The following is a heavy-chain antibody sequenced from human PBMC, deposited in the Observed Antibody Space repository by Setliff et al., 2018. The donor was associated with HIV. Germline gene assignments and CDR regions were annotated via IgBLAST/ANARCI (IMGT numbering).Heavy chain of an antibody. CDR2: IYHSGNT. CDR1: GDSISSDFY. V-gene: IGHV4-38-2*02. CDR3: ATDTGISWFYH. D-gene: IGHD4-4*01. Sequence: PSETLSLTCTVSGDSISSDFYWGWIRQPPGKGLEWIASIYHSGNTYYMPSLQSRVTISVDTSNNQFSLRMNSVTAADTAVYYCATDTGISWFYHWGQGTLVTVSS. J-gene: IGHJ5*01.